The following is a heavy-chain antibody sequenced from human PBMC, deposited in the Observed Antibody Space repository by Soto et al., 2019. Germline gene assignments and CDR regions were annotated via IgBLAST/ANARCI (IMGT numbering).Heavy chain of an antibody. CDR2: IVVGSGNT. V-gene: IGHV1-58*01. CDR3: AADLTSIAARPG. J-gene: IGHJ3*01. D-gene: IGHD6-6*01. Sequence: SVKVSCKASGFTFTSSAVQWVRQARGQRLEWIGWIVVGSGNTNYAQKFQERVTITRDMSTSTAYMELSSLRSEDTAVYYCAADLTSIAARPGWGQGTVVTVSS. CDR1: GFTFTSSA.